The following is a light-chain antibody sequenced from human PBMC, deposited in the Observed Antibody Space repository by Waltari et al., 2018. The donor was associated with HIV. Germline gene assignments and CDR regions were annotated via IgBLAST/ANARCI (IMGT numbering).Light chain of an antibody. CDR2: AAS. Sequence: DIQMTQSPSSLSASIGDRVTVTCRASQTIYHYLNWYQHEPGKTPKLLIYAASTLQSVVPSRFSASGSGTDFSLTINNLQPEDFATYYCQQSSDLPSTFGPGTKVDLK. J-gene: IGKJ3*01. CDR3: QQSSDLPST. V-gene: IGKV1-39*01. CDR1: QTIYHY.